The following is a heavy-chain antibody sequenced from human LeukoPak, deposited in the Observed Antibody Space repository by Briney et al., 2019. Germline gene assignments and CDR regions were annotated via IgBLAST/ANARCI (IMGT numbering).Heavy chain of an antibody. Sequence: SVKVSCKASGGTFISYAISWVRQAPGQGLEWMGRIIPILGIANYAQKFQGRVTITADKSTSTAYMELSSLRSEDTAVYYCARSYYYDSSGRMTERFDYWGQGTLVTVSS. CDR1: GGTFISYA. CDR3: ARSYYYDSSGRMTERFDY. V-gene: IGHV1-69*04. D-gene: IGHD3-22*01. CDR2: IIPILGIA. J-gene: IGHJ4*02.